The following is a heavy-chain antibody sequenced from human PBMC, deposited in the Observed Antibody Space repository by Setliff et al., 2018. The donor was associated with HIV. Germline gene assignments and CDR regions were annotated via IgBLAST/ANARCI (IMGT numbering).Heavy chain of an antibody. V-gene: IGHV4-39*07. Sequence: SETLSLTCTVSGGSISSHYWGWIRQPPGKGLEWIGSIYYSGSTYYNPSLKSRVTISVDTSRNQFSLKLTSVTAADTAIYYCARGRVFCDGDSCYHFDNWGQGILVTVSS. D-gene: IGHD2-21*02. CDR3: ARGRVFCDGDSCYHFDN. J-gene: IGHJ4*02. CDR1: GGSISSHY. CDR2: IYYSGST.